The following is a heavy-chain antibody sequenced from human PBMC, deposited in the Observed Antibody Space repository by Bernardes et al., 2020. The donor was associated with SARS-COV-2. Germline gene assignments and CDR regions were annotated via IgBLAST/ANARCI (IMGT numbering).Heavy chain of an antibody. J-gene: IGHJ4*02. Sequence: GGSLRLSCAASGFTFSSYAMSWVRQAPGKGLEWVSAISGSGGSTYYADSVKGRFTISRDNSKNTLYLQMNSLRAEDTAVYYCAKESTSTAMVLYYFDYWGQGTLVTVSS. V-gene: IGHV3-23*01. CDR2: ISGSGGST. D-gene: IGHD5-18*01. CDR3: AKESTSTAMVLYYFDY. CDR1: GFTFSSYA.